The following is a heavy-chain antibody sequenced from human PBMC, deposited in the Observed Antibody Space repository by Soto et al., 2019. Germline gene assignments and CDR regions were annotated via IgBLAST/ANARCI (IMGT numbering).Heavy chain of an antibody. D-gene: IGHD6-19*01. CDR2: ISSSSSYI. Sequence: EVQLVESGGGLVKPGGSLRLSCAASGFTFSSYSMNWVRQAPGKGLEWVSSISSSSSYIYYADSVKGRFTISRDNAKNSLYLHMNRLRAEDTAVYYCASGSGWYSGGYWGQGTLVTVSS. CDR1: GFTFSSYS. V-gene: IGHV3-21*01. J-gene: IGHJ4*02. CDR3: ASGSGWYSGGY.